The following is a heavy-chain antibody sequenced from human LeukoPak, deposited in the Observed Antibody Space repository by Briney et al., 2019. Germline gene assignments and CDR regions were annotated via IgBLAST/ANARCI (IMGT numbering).Heavy chain of an antibody. D-gene: IGHD1-26*01. Sequence: PSETLSLTCTVSGGSISSGDYYWSWIRQPPGKGLEWIGYIYYSGSTYYNPSLKSRVTISVDTSKIQFSLKLSSVTAADTAVYYCARDINSGSYADAFDIWGQGTMVTVSS. CDR2: IYYSGST. CDR3: ARDINSGSYADAFDI. CDR1: GGSISSGDYY. V-gene: IGHV4-30-4*01. J-gene: IGHJ3*02.